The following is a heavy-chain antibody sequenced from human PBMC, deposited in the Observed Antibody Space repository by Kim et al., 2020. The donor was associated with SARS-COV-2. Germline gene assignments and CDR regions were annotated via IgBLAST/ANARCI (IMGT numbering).Heavy chain of an antibody. CDR3: ARGPPIGGGDCYSH. CDR2: IYYTGSS. Sequence: SETLSLTCTVSGGSISSGDYYWSWIRQPPGKGLEWIGYIYYTGSSHYNPSLNSRLTISIDTSKNQFSLKLSSVTAADTAVYYCARGPPIGGGDCYSHWGQGTLVTVSS. V-gene: IGHV4-30-4*08. CDR1: GGSISSGDYY. J-gene: IGHJ4*02. D-gene: IGHD2-21*02.